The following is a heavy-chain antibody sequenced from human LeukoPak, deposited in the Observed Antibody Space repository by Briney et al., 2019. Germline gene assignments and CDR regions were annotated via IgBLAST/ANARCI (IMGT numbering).Heavy chain of an antibody. D-gene: IGHD1-26*01. Sequence: ASVKVSCKASGGTFSSYAISWVGQAPGQGLEWMGGIIPIFGTANYAQKFQGRVTITADESTSTAYMELSSLRSEDTAVYYCARQWEPGSHYYYYYGMDVWGQGTTVTVSS. J-gene: IGHJ6*02. CDR3: ARQWEPGSHYYYYYGMDV. CDR1: GGTFSSYA. V-gene: IGHV1-69*01. CDR2: IIPIFGTA.